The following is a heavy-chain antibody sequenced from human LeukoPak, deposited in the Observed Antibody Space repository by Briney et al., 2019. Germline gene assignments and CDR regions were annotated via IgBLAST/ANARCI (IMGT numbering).Heavy chain of an antibody. V-gene: IGHV3-7*01. D-gene: IGHD3-3*01. Sequence: TGGSLRLSCAASGFTFSSYWMSWVRQAPGKGLEWVANIKQDGSQKYYVDSGKGRFSISRDNAKNSLYLQMNSLRAEDTAVYYCARGVPYASWSGPHYSDYWGQGTLVTVSS. CDR3: ARGVPYASWSGPHYSDY. CDR2: IKQDGSQK. J-gene: IGHJ4*02. CDR1: GFTFSSYW.